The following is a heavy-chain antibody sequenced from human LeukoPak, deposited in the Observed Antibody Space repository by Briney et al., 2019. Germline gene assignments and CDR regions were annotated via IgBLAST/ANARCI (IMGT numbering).Heavy chain of an antibody. J-gene: IGHJ4*02. CDR1: GGSISSGGYY. CDR2: IYYSGST. Sequence: SETLSLTCTASGGSISSGGYYWSWIRQHPGKGLEWIGYIYYSGSTYYNPSLKSRVTISVDTSKNQFSLKLSSVTAADTAVYYCARARYSYGYSPIDYWGQGTLVTVSS. CDR3: ARARYSYGYSPIDY. D-gene: IGHD5-18*01. V-gene: IGHV4-31*03.